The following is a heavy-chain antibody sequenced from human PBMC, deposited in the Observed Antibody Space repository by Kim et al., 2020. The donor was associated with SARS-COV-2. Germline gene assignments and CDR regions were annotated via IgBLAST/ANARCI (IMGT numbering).Heavy chain of an antibody. CDR1: GFTFSSYG. V-gene: IGHV3-33*06. Sequence: GGSLRLSCAASGFTFSSYGMHWVRQAPGKGLEWVAVIWYDGSNKYYADSVKGRFTISRDNSKNTLYLQMNSLRAEDTAVYYCAKDGRVLWFGEPRRYYFDYWGQGTLVTVSS. CDR3: AKDGRVLWFGEPRRYYFDY. D-gene: IGHD3-10*01. J-gene: IGHJ4*02. CDR2: IWYDGSNK.